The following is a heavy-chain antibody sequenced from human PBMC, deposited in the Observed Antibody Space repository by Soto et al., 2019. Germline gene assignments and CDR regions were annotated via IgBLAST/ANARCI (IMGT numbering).Heavy chain of an antibody. CDR2: IIPIFGTA. Sequence: ASVKVSCKASGGTFSRYAISWVRQAPGQGLEWMGGIIPIFGTANYAQKFQGRVTITADESTSTAYMELSSLRSEDTAVYYCASPITMIVVVRGAAFDIWGQGTMVTVSS. V-gene: IGHV1-69*13. J-gene: IGHJ3*02. D-gene: IGHD3-22*01. CDR1: GGTFSRYA. CDR3: ASPITMIVVVRGAAFDI.